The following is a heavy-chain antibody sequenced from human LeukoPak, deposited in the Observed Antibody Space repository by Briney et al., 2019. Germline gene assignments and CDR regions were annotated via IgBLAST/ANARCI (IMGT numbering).Heavy chain of an antibody. CDR1: GGSISSYY. V-gene: IGHV4-59*01. J-gene: IGHJ3*02. CDR2: IYYSGST. CDR3: ARDSGSYLDAFDI. D-gene: IGHD1-26*01. Sequence: SETLSLTCTVSGGSISSYYWSWIRQPPGKGLEWIGYIYYSGSTNYNPSLKSRVTTSVDTSKNQFSLKLSSVTAADTAVYYCARDSGSYLDAFDIWGQGTMVTVSS.